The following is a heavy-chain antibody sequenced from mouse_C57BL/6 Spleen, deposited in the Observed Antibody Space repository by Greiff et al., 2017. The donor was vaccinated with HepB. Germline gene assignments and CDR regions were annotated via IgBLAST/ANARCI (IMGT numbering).Heavy chain of an antibody. D-gene: IGHD1-1*01. J-gene: IGHJ1*03. CDR3: ARSPLLPRYFDV. CDR1: GYTFTSYG. CDR2: IYPRSGNT. Sequence: VQLQQSGAELARPGASVKLSCKASGYTFTSYGISWVKQRTGQGLEWIGEIYPRSGNTYYNEKFKGKATLTADKSSSTAYMELRSLTSEDSAVYFCARSPLLPRYFDVWGTGTTVTVSS. V-gene: IGHV1-81*01.